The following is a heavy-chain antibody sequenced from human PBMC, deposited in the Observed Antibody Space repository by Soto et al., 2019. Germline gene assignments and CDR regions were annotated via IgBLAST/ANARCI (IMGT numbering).Heavy chain of an antibody. J-gene: IGHJ4*01. CDR2: ISSSSSTI. V-gene: IGHV3-48*02. CDR3: SCTLKYCTSTSCYTMTRFHY. CDR1: GFTFSDYA. D-gene: IGHD2-2*02. Sequence: EVQLVESGGGLVQPGGSLRLSCAASGFTFSDYALNWVRQAPGEGLEWISYISSSSSTIYFADSLKSRFTNSTDTVENSLYLEMVSLRDEAPAVYDGSCTLKYCTSTSCYTMTRFHYCGDRTL.